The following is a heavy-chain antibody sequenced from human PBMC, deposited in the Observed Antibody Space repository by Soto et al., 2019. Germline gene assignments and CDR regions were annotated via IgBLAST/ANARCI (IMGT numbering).Heavy chain of an antibody. CDR2: ISGSGGST. CDR1: GFTFSSYA. CDR3: AKDQEKQQLVTGFDY. V-gene: IGHV3-23*01. D-gene: IGHD6-13*01. Sequence: PGGSLRLSCAASGFTFSSYAMSWVRQAPGKGLEWVSAISGSGGSTYYADSVKGRFTISRDNSKNTLYLQMNSLRAEDTAVYYCAKDQEKQQLVTGFDYWGQGTLVTVSS. J-gene: IGHJ4*02.